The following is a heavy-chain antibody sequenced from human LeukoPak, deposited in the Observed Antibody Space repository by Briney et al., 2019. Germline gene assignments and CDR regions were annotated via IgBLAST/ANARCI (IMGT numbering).Heavy chain of an antibody. D-gene: IGHD1-26*01. J-gene: IGHJ4*02. V-gene: IGHV4-31*03. CDR3: ARHKGGRYSGSYLDY. CDR1: GGSISSGGYY. CDR2: IYTSGST. Sequence: SQTLSLTCTVSGGSISSGGYYWSWIRQHPGKGLEWIGYIYTSGSTNYNPSLKSRVTISVDTSKNQFSLKLSSVTAADTAVYYCARHKGGRYSGSYLDYWGQATLVTVSS.